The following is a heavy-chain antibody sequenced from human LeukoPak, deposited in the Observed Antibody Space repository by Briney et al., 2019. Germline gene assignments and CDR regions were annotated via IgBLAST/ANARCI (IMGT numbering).Heavy chain of an antibody. CDR2: ISGGGETR. CDR1: GFTFSLYE. D-gene: IGHD6-25*01. CDR3: ARDASGHDLPFDY. J-gene: IGHJ4*02. V-gene: IGHV3-48*03. Sequence: GGSLRLSCAASGFTFSLYEMNWVRQAPVMGLEWVSYISGGGETRYYADSVKGRFTISRDNGKNSLYLQMNSLRAEDTAVYYCARDASGHDLPFDYWGQGTLVTVSS.